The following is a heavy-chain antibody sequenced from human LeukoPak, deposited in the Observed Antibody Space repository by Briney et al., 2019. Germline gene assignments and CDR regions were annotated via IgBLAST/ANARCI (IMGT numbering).Heavy chain of an antibody. V-gene: IGHV3-23*01. CDR1: GFTFSSYA. CDR3: AKFHQLRVEWPVKYYLDY. CDR2: ISGSGGST. Sequence: GGSLRLSCAASGFTFSSYAMSWVRQAPGKGLEWVSAISGSGGSTYYADSVKGRFTISRDNSKNTLYLQMNSLRAEDTAVYYCAKFHQLRVEWPVKYYLDYWGQGTLVTVSS. J-gene: IGHJ4*02. D-gene: IGHD1-26*01.